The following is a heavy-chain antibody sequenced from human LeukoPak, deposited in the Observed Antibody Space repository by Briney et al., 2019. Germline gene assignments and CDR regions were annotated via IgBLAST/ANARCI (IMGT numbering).Heavy chain of an antibody. V-gene: IGHV3-48*04. CDR2: ISSSSSTI. J-gene: IGHJ6*02. D-gene: IGHD1-26*01. Sequence: SGGSLRLSCVASAFTFNNYWMHWVRQAPGKGLEWVSYISSSSSTIYYADSVKGRFTISRDNAKNSLYLQMNSLRAEDTAVYYCARDRRGSYYSRYYYYGMDVWGQGTTVTVSS. CDR3: ARDRRGSYYSRYYYYGMDV. CDR1: AFTFNNYW.